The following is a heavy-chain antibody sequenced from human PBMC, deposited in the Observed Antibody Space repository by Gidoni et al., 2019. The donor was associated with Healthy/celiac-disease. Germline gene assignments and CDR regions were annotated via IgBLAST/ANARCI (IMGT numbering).Heavy chain of an antibody. J-gene: IGHJ5*02. CDR2: IDPGDSDT. CDR3: ARHPNWNYGYNWFDP. D-gene: IGHD1-7*01. V-gene: IGHV5-51*01. CDR1: GSSFTSYW. Sequence: VPLVGSGAEVKKPGGTLKSSCKVSGSSFTSYWIGWVRQMPGKGLEWMGIIDPGDSDTRYSPSFQGQVTISADKSISTAYLQWSSLKASDTAMYYCARHPNWNYGYNWFDPWGQGTLVTVSS.